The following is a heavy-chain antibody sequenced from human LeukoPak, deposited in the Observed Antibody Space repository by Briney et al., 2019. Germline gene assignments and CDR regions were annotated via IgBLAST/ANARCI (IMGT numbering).Heavy chain of an antibody. CDR3: AREDSGVWLIDI. J-gene: IGHJ3*02. Sequence: SETLSLTCTVSGGSITSYYWSWIRQPPGKGLEWIGYIYYSGSTTYNPSLKSRVTISVDTSKNQFSLKLSSVTAADTAVYYCAREDSGVWLIDIWGQGTMVTVSS. V-gene: IGHV4-59*01. D-gene: IGHD3-10*01. CDR2: IYYSGST. CDR1: GGSITSYY.